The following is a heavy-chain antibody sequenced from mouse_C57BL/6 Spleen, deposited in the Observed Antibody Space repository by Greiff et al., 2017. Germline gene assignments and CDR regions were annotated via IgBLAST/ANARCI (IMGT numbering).Heavy chain of an antibody. CDR3: ARTSTVVAKNYFDH. J-gene: IGHJ2*01. Sequence: QVQLQQSGPELVKPGASVKISCKASGYAFSSSWMNWVKQRPGKGLEWIGRIYPGDGDTNYNGKFKGKATLTADKASSTAYMQLSSLTSEDSAVYCCARTSTVVAKNYFDHWGQGTTLTVSS. CDR1: GYAFSSSW. V-gene: IGHV1-82*01. CDR2: IYPGDGDT. D-gene: IGHD1-1*01.